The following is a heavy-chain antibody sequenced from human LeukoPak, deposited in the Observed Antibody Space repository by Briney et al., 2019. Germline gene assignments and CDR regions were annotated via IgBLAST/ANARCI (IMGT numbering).Heavy chain of an antibody. CDR2: ISYSGTT. CDR3: ARWVENRNWFDP. J-gene: IGHJ5*02. CDR1: GGSISSGSYL. D-gene: IGHD1-1*01. Sequence: SETLSLTCSVSGGSISSGSYLWGCIRQSPGKGPEWIGSISYSGTTYYNPSLKSRVTVSVDTSKNQFSLKVTSVTAADTAVYYCARWVENRNWFDPWGQGTLVTVSS. V-gene: IGHV4-39*07.